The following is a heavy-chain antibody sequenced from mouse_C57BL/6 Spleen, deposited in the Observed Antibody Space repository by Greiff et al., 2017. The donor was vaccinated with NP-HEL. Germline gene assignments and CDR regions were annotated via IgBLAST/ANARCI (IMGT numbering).Heavy chain of an antibody. CDR3: ARSPGSPGDY. CDR1: GYAFTNYL. V-gene: IGHV1-54*01. CDR2: INPGSGGT. D-gene: IGHD1-1*01. J-gene: IGHJ2*01. Sequence: VQLQQSGAELVRPGTSVKVSCKASGYAFTNYLIEWVKQRPGQGLEWIGVINPGSGGTNYNEKFKGKATLTADKSSSTAYMQLSSLTSEDSAVYFCARSPGSPGDYWGQGTTLTVSS.